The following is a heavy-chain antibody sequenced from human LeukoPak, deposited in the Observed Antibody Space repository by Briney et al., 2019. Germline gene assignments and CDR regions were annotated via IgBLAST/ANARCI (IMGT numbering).Heavy chain of an antibody. CDR1: GGSISSYY. J-gene: IGHJ4*02. CDR2: IYYSGST. CDR3: ARGPTRHYFDY. V-gene: IGHV4-59*01. Sequence: PSETLSLTCTVSGGSISSYYWSWIRQPPGKGLEWIGYIYYSGSTNYNPSLKSRVTISVDTSKSQFSLQLSSVTAADTAVYYCARGPTRHYFDYWGQGTLVTVSS.